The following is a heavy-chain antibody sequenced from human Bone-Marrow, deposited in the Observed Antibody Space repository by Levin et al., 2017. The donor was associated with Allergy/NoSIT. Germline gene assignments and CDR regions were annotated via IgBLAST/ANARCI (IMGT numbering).Heavy chain of an antibody. D-gene: IGHD1-14*01. CDR2: IYYSGST. J-gene: IGHJ4*02. V-gene: IGHV4-59*01. CDR3: TTFDY. CDR1: GGSISSYY. Sequence: PGGSLRLSCTVSGGSISSYYWSWIRQPPGKGLEWIGYIYYSGSTNYNPSLKSRVTISVDTSKNQFSLKLSSVTAADTAVYYCTTFDYWGQGTLVTVSS.